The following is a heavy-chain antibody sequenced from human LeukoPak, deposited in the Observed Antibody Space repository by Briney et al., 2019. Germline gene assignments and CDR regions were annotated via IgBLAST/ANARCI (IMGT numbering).Heavy chain of an antibody. Sequence: PGRSLRLSCAASGFTFSSYAMHWVRQAPGKGLEWVAVISYDGSNKYYADSVKGRFTISRDNSKDTLYLQMNSLRAEDTAVYYCARDVAEDLEWLLSGPYFDYWGQGTLVTVSS. CDR1: GFTFSSYA. CDR3: ARDVAEDLEWLLSGPYFDY. J-gene: IGHJ4*02. CDR2: ISYDGSNK. D-gene: IGHD3-3*01. V-gene: IGHV3-30-3*01.